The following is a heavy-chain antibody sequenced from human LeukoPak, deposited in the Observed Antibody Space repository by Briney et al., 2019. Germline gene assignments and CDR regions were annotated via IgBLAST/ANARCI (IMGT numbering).Heavy chain of an antibody. CDR3: ARDLDWILFDY. CDR1: GFTFNTYW. V-gene: IGHV3-74*03. CDR2: VNREGTTT. J-gene: IGHJ4*02. D-gene: IGHD3-9*01. Sequence: PGGSLRLSCAASGFTFNTYWMHWVRRAPGKGLVWVARVNREGTTTTYADSMKGRFTISRDNAKNTLYLQMNNLRAEDTAVYYCARDLDWILFDYWGQGTLVTVSS.